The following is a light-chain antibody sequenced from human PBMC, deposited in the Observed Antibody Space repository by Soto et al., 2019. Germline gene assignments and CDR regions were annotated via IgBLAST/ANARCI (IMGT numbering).Light chain of an antibody. J-gene: IGKJ5*01. CDR1: QSIGSW. CDR2: DAS. V-gene: IGKV1-5*01. Sequence: DFQMTQSPSTLSASVGDKVTMTCRASQSIGSWLAWYQQKPGKAPKVLIYDASSLESGVPSRFSGSGSGTEFTLTISSLQPDDFATYYCQKYNRYFGQGTRLEIK. CDR3: QKYNRY.